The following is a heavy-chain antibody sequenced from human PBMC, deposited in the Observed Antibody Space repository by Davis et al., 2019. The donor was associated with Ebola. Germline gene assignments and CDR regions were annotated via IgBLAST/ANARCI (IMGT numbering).Heavy chain of an antibody. CDR1: GFTFTTFA. D-gene: IGHD1-14*01. J-gene: IGHJ4*02. Sequence: PGGSLRLSCAASGFTFTTFAMNWVRQAPGKGLEWVSSITGSGGGTHYGDSVKGRFTVSRDNSKKTVFLQMNSLRAEDTAVYYCARGSLTMTGTLDFWGQGTPVTVSS. CDR2: ITGSGGGT. CDR3: ARGSLTMTGTLDF. V-gene: IGHV3-23*01.